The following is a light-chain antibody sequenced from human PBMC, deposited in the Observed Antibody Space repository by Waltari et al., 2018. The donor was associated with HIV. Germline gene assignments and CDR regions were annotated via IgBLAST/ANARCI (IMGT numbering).Light chain of an antibody. CDR3: QQYYSVPWT. J-gene: IGKJ1*01. CDR1: QSLLFNANNKNY. CDR2: WAF. V-gene: IGKV4-1*01. Sequence: DIVMTQSPDSLAVSLGERATINCKSSQSLLFNANNKNYLAWDQQKPGQSPTLLFYWAFTREFGVPDRFTGSGSGTDFTLTITSLQSEDVALYYCQQYYSVPWTFGQGTKVEIK.